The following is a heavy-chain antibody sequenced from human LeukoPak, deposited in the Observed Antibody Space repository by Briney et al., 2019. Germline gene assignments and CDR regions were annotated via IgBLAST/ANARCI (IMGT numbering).Heavy chain of an antibody. J-gene: IGHJ6*02. CDR2: ISSNGGST. V-gene: IGHV3-64*01. D-gene: IGHD6-13*01. CDR3: ARVGYTSYYYYGMDV. CDR1: GFTFSSYA. Sequence: GGSLRLSCAASGFTFSSYAMHWVRQAPGKGLEYASAISSNGGSTYYANSVKGRFTISRDNSKNTLYLQMGSLRAEDMAVYYCARVGYTSYYYYGMDVWGQGTTVTVSS.